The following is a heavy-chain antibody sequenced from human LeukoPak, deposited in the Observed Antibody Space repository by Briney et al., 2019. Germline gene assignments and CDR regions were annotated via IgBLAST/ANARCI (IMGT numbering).Heavy chain of an antibody. D-gene: IGHD6-13*01. V-gene: IGHV3-66*01. CDR3: ARVLEAAFDY. CDR2: IYSGGST. Sequence: GGSLRLSCAASGFTVSSNYMSWVRQAPGKGLEWVSVIYSGGSTYYADSVKGRFTISRDNSKNTLSLHMNSLRAEDTAVYYCARVLEAAFDYWGQGPLATVSS. CDR1: GFTVSSNY. J-gene: IGHJ4*02.